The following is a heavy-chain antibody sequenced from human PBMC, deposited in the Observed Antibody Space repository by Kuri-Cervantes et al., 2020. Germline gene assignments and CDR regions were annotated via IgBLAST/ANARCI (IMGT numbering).Heavy chain of an antibody. Sequence: GESLKISCAASGFTFSSYSMNWVRQAPGKGLEWVSSISSSSSYIYYADSVKGRFTISRDNSKNTLYLQMNSLRAEDTAVYYCARAHYYDSSGYFLNYYGMDVRGQGTTVTVSS. J-gene: IGHJ6*02. V-gene: IGHV3-21*01. CDR2: ISSSSSYI. CDR1: GFTFSSYS. CDR3: ARAHYYDSSGYFLNYYGMDV. D-gene: IGHD3-22*01.